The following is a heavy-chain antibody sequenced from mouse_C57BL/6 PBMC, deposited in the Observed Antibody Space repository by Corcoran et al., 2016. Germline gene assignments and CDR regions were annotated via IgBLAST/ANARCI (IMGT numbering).Heavy chain of an antibody. CDR3: ARGDGNYDDWVAY. V-gene: IGHV1-42*01. J-gene: IGHJ3*01. D-gene: IGHD2-1*01. CDR1: GYSFTGYY. Sequence: EVQLQQSGPELVKPGASVKISCKASGYSFTGYYMNWVKQSPEKSLEWIGEINPSTGGTTYNQKFKAKATLTVDKSSSTAYMQLKSLTSEDSAVYYCARGDGNYDDWVAYWGQGTLVTVSA. CDR2: INPSTGGT.